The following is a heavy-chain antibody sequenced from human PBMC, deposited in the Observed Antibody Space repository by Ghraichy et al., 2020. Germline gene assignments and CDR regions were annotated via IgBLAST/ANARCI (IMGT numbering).Heavy chain of an antibody. CDR2: INPNSGGT. J-gene: IGHJ4*02. CDR3: ARAGPYYFDY. Sequence: ASVKVSCKAAGDNFTSYYMHWVRLAPGQRFEWMGWINPNSGGTNYAQKFQGRVTMTRDTSISTAYMELSRLRSDDTAVYYCARAGPYYFDYWGQGTLVTV. V-gene: IGHV1-2*02. CDR1: GDNFTSYY.